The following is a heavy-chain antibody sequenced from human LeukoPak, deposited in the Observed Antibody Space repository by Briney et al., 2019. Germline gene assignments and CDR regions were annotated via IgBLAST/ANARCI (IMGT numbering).Heavy chain of an antibody. J-gene: IGHJ3*02. Sequence: SETLSLTCTVSGGSISSGSYYWSWIRQPAGKGLEWIGRIYTSGSTNYNPSLKSRVTISVDTSKNQFSLKLSSVTAADTAVYYCARDSEFDTPYGSGSPNDAFDIWGQGTMVTVSS. V-gene: IGHV4-61*02. CDR1: GGSISSGSYY. CDR2: IYTSGST. D-gene: IGHD3-10*01. CDR3: ARDSEFDTPYGSGSPNDAFDI.